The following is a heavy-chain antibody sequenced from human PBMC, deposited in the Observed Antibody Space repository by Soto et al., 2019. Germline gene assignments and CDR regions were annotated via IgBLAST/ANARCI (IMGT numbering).Heavy chain of an antibody. CDR3: ATWAIAVGGEGF. J-gene: IGHJ4*02. CDR1: GFSVSDYS. CDR2: ISSTGDLI. D-gene: IGHD2-21*01. V-gene: IGHV3-48*02. Sequence: PGGSLRLSCTASGFSVSDYSVNWVRQAPGKGLEWISYISSTGDLILYGDSVKGRFTIARDVARNSLYLQMDSLRDEDSAVYYCATWAIAVGGEGFWGPGTLVTVSS.